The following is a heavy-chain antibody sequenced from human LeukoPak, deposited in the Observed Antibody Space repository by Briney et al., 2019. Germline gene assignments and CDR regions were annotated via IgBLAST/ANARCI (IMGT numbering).Heavy chain of an antibody. D-gene: IGHD6-19*01. CDR3: ARDSAVAYYFDY. J-gene: IGHJ4*02. CDR1: GFTFSRNG. Sequence: GGTLRLSCAASGFTFSRNGMTWVRQAPGKGLEWVSAISGSGGNTYYADSVKGRFTISRDNSKNTLYLQMNSLRAEDTAVYYCARDSAVAYYFDYWGQGTLVTVSS. CDR2: ISGSGGNT. V-gene: IGHV3-23*01.